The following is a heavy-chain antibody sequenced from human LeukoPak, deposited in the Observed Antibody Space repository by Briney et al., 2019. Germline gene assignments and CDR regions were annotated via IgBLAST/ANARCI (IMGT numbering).Heavy chain of an antibody. D-gene: IGHD4-17*01. CDR1: GGSISSGGYS. Sequence: KAAETLSLTCAVSGGSISSGGYSWGWLRQPPGKGLEWIVYIYHSGTTYYNPSLKTRVTISIDTSKTQFSLKLSSVTAADTAVYYCARHLVTVTKGFDIWGQGTMVSVSS. J-gene: IGHJ3*02. CDR2: IYHSGTT. CDR3: ARHLVTVTKGFDI. V-gene: IGHV4-30-2*02.